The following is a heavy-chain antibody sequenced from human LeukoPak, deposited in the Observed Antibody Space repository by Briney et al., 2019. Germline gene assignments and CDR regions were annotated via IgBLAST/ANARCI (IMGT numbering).Heavy chain of an antibody. D-gene: IGHD3-10*01. Sequence: GGSLRLSCAASGFTFSSYSMNWVRQAPGKGLEWVSSIGSSSSYIYYADSVKGRFTISRDNAKNSLYLQMNSLRAEDTAVYYCARDGPRGSGSYFYYYYYMDVWGKGTTVTVSS. CDR2: IGSSSSYI. CDR3: ARDGPRGSGSYFYYYYYMDV. J-gene: IGHJ6*03. CDR1: GFTFSSYS. V-gene: IGHV3-21*01.